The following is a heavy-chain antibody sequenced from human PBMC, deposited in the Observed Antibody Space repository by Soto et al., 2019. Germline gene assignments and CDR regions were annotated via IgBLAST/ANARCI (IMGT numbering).Heavy chain of an antibody. CDR2: ISSSGSTI. Sequence: QVQLVESGGGLVKPGGSLRLSCAASGFTFSDYYMSWIRQAPGKGLEWVSYISSSGSTIYYADSVKGRFTISRDNAKNSLYLQRSSLRAEYTAVYYCARDTLYCGGGSCSPGDAFDIWGQGTMVTVSS. V-gene: IGHV3-11*01. D-gene: IGHD2-15*01. CDR1: GFTFSDYY. CDR3: ARDTLYCGGGSCSPGDAFDI. J-gene: IGHJ3*02.